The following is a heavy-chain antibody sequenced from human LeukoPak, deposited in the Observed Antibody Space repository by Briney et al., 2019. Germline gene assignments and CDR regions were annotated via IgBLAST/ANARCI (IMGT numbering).Heavy chain of an antibody. J-gene: IGHJ4*02. V-gene: IGHV3-7*01. D-gene: IGHD3-22*01. CDR3: RRDPRDSAYSPLDY. CDR1: GVTFSSYS. Sequence: GGSLRLSCAASGVTFSSYSMNWVRQAPGKGLEWVANIKQDGSETYYVDSVKGRFTISRDNATNSLYLQMNSLRVEDTAVYYCRRDPRDSAYSPLDYWGQGTLVTVSS. CDR2: IKQDGSET.